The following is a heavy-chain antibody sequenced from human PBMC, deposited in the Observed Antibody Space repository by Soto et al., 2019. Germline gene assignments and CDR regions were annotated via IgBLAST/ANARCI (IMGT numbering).Heavy chain of an antibody. CDR1: GYTFTAYG. D-gene: IGHD3-16*01. CDR3: ARDSGIVALYALDV. V-gene: IGHV1-3*01. Sequence: ASVKVSCKTSGYTFTAYGLHWVRQAPGQQFEWAGWINPDKGDTKYSQKFQGRVTITRDTSARTVYLEVGSLISEDTAVYYCARDSGIVALYALDVWGQGTTVTVSS. CDR2: INPDKGDT. J-gene: IGHJ6*02.